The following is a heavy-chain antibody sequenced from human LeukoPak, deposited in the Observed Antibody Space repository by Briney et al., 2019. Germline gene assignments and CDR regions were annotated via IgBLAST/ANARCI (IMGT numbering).Heavy chain of an antibody. CDR1: GGTFSSYA. CDR3: ATRVGATYYFDY. Sequence: SVKVSCKASGGTFSSYAISWVRQAPGQGLEWMGGIIPIFGTANYAQKFQGRVTITADESTSTAYMELSSLRSEDTAMYYCATRVGATYYFDYWGQGALVTVSS. D-gene: IGHD1-26*01. CDR2: IIPIFGTA. V-gene: IGHV1-69*13. J-gene: IGHJ4*02.